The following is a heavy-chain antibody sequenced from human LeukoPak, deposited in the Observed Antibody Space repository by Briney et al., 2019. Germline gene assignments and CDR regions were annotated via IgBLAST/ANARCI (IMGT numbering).Heavy chain of an antibody. D-gene: IGHD3-16*01. J-gene: IGHJ4*02. V-gene: IGHV1-58*02. Sequence: SVKVSCKASGFTFTSSAMQWVRQARGQRLEWIGWIVVGSGNTNYAQKFQERVTITRDMSTSTAYMELSSLRSEDTAVYYCARGGQDDYTFGGVISYWGQGTLVTVSS. CDR2: IVVGSGNT. CDR1: GFTFTSSA. CDR3: ARGGQDDYTFGGVISY.